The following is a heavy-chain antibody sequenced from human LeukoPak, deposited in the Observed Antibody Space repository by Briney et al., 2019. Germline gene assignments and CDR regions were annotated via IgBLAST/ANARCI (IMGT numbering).Heavy chain of an antibody. D-gene: IGHD3-22*01. J-gene: IGHJ4*02. CDR2: ISYDGSDK. CDR3: AREDSSGYYPY. V-gene: IGHV3-30-3*01. Sequence: PGGSLRLSCAASGFTFSSYPMHWVRQAPGKGLEWVAVISYDGSDKHYADPVKGRFTISRDNSKNTLYLQMNSLRAEDTAVYYCAREDSSGYYPYWGQGILVTVSS. CDR1: GFTFSSYP.